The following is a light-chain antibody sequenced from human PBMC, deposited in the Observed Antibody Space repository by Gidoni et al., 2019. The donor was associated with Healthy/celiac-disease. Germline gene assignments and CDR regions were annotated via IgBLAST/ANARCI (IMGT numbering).Light chain of an antibody. Sequence: QPVLTQPPSASGTPGQRVTISCSGSSSNIGSNYVYWYQQLPGTAPKILIYSNNQRPSGVPDRFSGSKSGTSASLAISGLRSEDEADYYCAAWDDSLSVVVFGGGTKLTVL. J-gene: IGLJ2*01. CDR2: SNN. CDR1: SSNIGSNY. V-gene: IGLV1-47*02. CDR3: AAWDDSLSVVV.